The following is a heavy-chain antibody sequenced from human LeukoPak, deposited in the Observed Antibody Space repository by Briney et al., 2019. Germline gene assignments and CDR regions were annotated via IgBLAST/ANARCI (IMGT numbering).Heavy chain of an antibody. V-gene: IGHV4-34*01. D-gene: IGHD6-19*01. Sequence: SETLSLTCAVYGGSFSGYYWSWIRQPPGKGLEWIGEINHSGSTNYNPSLKSRVTISVDTSKKQFSLKLSSVTAADTAVYYCARGPEWLVLGYWGQGTLVTVSS. CDR1: GGSFSGYY. CDR2: INHSGST. CDR3: ARGPEWLVLGY. J-gene: IGHJ4*02.